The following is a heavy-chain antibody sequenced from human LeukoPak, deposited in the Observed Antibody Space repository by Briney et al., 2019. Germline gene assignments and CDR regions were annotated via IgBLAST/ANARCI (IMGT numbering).Heavy chain of an antibody. V-gene: IGHV3-48*01. CDR2: ISSSSSTI. CDR1: GFTFSSYS. Sequence: GGSLRLSCAASGFTFSSYSMNWVREAPGKGLEWVSYISSSSSTIYYADSVKGRFTISRDNAKNSLYLQMNSMRAEDTAVYYCAKDHGYYYYMDVWGKGTTVTISS. J-gene: IGHJ6*03. CDR3: AKDHGYYYYMDV.